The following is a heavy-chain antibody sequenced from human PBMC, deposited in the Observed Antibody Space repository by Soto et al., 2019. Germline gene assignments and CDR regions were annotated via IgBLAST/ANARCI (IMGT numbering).Heavy chain of an antibody. V-gene: IGHV4-31*03. CDR2: IYYSGST. Sequence: SETLSLTCTVSGGSISSGGYYWSWIRQHPGKGLEWIGYIYYSGSTYYNPSLKSRVTISVDTSKNQFSLKLSSVTAADTAVYYCARCPPKAQMYSSGYNKRGLFDPWGQGTLVIVSS. CDR3: ARCPPKAQMYSSGYNKRGLFDP. J-gene: IGHJ5*02. D-gene: IGHD3-22*01. CDR1: GGSISSGGYY.